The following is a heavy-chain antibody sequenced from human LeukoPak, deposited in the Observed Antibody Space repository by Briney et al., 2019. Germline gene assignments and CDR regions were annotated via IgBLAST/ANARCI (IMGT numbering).Heavy chain of an antibody. CDR1: GFTFSCYG. Sequence: GGSLRLSCAASGFTFSCYGMSWVRQAPGKGLEWVSALSRSGGDTYYADSVKGRFTISRDNSKNTLYLQMNSLRAEDTAVYYCAKRSDYGGNSNYFDFWGQGTLVTVSS. CDR2: LSRSGGDT. CDR3: AKRSDYGGNSNYFDF. D-gene: IGHD4-23*01. V-gene: IGHV3-23*01. J-gene: IGHJ4*02.